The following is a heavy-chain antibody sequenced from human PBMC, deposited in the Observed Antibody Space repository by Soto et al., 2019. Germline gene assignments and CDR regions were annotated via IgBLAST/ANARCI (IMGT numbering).Heavy chain of an antibody. CDR3: ARGRSGSSEAFDI. D-gene: IGHD1-26*01. J-gene: IGHJ3*02. CDR1: GFTFSSYA. V-gene: IGHV3-30-3*01. Sequence: GGCLRLSCAASGFTFSSYAMHWVRQAPGKGLEWVAVISYDGSNKYYADSVKGRFTISRDNSKNTLYLQMNSLRAEDTTVYYCARGRSGSSEAFDIWGQGTMVTVSS. CDR2: ISYDGSNK.